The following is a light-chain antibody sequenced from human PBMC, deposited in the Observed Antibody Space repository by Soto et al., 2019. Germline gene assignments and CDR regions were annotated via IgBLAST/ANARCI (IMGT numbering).Light chain of an antibody. CDR3: QQSWK. CDR1: QSISSW. Sequence: DIQMTQSPSTLSASVGDRVTITCRASQSISSWLAWYQQKPGKAPKLLIYKAYRLESGVPSRFSASASATKFTLPTSSLQPAEFATYYCQQSWKFGQGTKVEIK. V-gene: IGKV1-5*03. CDR2: KAY. J-gene: IGKJ1*01.